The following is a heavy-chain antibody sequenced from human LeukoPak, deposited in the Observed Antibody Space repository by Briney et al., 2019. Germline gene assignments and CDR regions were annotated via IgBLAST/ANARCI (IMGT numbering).Heavy chain of an antibody. CDR1: GYTFTSYY. Sequence: GASVKVSCKASGYTFTSYYMHWVRQAPGQGLEWMGIINPSGGSTSYAQKFQGRVTMTRDTSTSTVYMELSSLRSEDTAVYYCASGRTLREVLNDSSGYRRPGFDYWGQGTLVTVSS. V-gene: IGHV1-46*01. D-gene: IGHD3-22*01. J-gene: IGHJ4*02. CDR3: ASGRTLREVLNDSSGYRRPGFDY. CDR2: INPSGGST.